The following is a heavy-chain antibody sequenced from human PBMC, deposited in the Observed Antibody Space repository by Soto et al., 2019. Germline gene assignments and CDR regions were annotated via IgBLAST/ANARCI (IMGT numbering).Heavy chain of an antibody. Sequence: QLQLQESGPGLVKPSETLSLTCTVSGGSISSSSYYWGWIRQPPGKGLEWIGSIYYSGSTYYNPSLQSRVPISVDTSKNQFSLKLSSVTAADTAVYYCARLRFDYGSGSYCNGGPYAFDIWGQGTMVTVSS. D-gene: IGHD3-10*01. V-gene: IGHV4-39*01. CDR2: IYYSGST. CDR1: GGSISSSSYY. J-gene: IGHJ3*02. CDR3: ARLRFDYGSGSYCNGGPYAFDI.